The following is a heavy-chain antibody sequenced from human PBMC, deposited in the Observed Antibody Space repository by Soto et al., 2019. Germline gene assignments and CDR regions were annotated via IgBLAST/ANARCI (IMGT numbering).Heavy chain of an antibody. D-gene: IGHD3-22*01. Sequence: GGSLRLSCAASGFTFDDYTMHWVRQAPGKGMEWVSLTSWDGGSTYYADSVKGRFTISRDNSKNSLYMQMNSLRTEDTALYYCAKEHYSHSSGYPHDYYYXMDLWAQGTTVTVSS. CDR3: AKEHYSHSSGYPHDYYYXMDL. CDR2: TSWDGGST. CDR1: GFTFDDYT. J-gene: IGHJ6*02. V-gene: IGHV3-43*01.